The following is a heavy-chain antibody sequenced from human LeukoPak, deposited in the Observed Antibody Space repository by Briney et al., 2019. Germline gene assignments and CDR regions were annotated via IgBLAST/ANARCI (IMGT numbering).Heavy chain of an antibody. J-gene: IGHJ4*02. D-gene: IGHD3-10*01. CDR1: GLTFSGYW. V-gene: IGHV3-7*04. CDR2: IKPDGSEK. Sequence: PGGSLRLSCAGSGLTFSGYWMTWVRQAPGKGLERVANIKPDGSEKAYVDSVRGRFTISRDNAKNSLYLQMNSLRAEDTAVYYCARDDYGWGSHPYWGQGTLVTVSS. CDR3: ARDDYGWGSHPY.